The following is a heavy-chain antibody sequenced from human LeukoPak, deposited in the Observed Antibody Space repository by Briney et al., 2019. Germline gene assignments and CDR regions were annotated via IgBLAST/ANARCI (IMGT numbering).Heavy chain of an antibody. D-gene: IGHD2-2*03. Sequence: SETLSLTCAVYGGSFSGYYWSWIRQPPGKGLEWIGEINHSGSTNYNPSLKSRVTISVDTSKNQFSLKLSSVTAADTDVYYCARGLDIVVVPAAALYFDYWGQGTLVTLSS. CDR3: ARGLDIVVVPAAALYFDY. CDR2: INHSGST. V-gene: IGHV4-34*01. J-gene: IGHJ4*02. CDR1: GGSFSGYY.